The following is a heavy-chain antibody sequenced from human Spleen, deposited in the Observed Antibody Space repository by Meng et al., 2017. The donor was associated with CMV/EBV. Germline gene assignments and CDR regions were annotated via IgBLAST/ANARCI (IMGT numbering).Heavy chain of an antibody. CDR2: IYISGRT. Sequence: GGSLRLSCAASGFTVNSNYMTWVRQAPGKGLEWVSVIYISGRTYYADSVRGRFTISRDNSGNMLNLQMNSLRAEDTAVYYCTRGRLPSDYWGQGTLVTVSS. V-gene: IGHV3-53*01. D-gene: IGHD4-11*01. CDR1: GFTVNSNY. CDR3: TRGRLPSDY. J-gene: IGHJ4*02.